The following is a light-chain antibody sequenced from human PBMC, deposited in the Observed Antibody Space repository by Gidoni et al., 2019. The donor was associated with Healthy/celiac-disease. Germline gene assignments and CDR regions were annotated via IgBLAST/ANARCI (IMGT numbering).Light chain of an antibody. V-gene: IGKV4-1*01. CDR1: QSVLYSSNNKNY. CDR3: QQYYSTPQGT. Sequence: DIVMPQSPDSLAVSLGERATINCKSSQSVLYSSNNKNYLAWYQQKPGQPPKLLIYWASTRESGVPDRFSGSGSGTDFTLTISSLQAEDVAVYYCQQYYSTPQGTFGQGTKLEIK. J-gene: IGKJ2*01. CDR2: WAS.